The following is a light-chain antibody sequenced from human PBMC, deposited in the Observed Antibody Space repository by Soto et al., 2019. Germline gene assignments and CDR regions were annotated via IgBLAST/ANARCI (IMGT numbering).Light chain of an antibody. CDR2: DAS. Sequence: EIVLTQSPATLSLSPGERATLSCRASQNVSTYLAWYQQKPGQAPRLLIYDASNRATGIPARFSGSGSGTDFTLTISSLEPEDFAVYYCQQRTNWLTFGPGTKVD. V-gene: IGKV3-11*01. CDR3: QQRTNWLT. J-gene: IGKJ3*01. CDR1: QNVSTY.